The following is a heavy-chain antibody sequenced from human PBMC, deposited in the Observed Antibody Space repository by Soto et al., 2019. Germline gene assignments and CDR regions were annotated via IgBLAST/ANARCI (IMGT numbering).Heavy chain of an antibody. Sequence: TGGSLRLSCAASGFTFSTAWMSWVRQAPGKGLEWVGRIKSKTDGGTTDYAAPVKGRFTISRDDSKNTLYLQMNSLKTEDTAVYYCTTVLLWFVEGYYYYGMDVWGQGTTVTVSS. CDR2: IKSKTDGGTT. V-gene: IGHV3-15*01. D-gene: IGHD3-10*01. J-gene: IGHJ6*02. CDR1: GFTFSTAW. CDR3: TTVLLWFVEGYYYYGMDV.